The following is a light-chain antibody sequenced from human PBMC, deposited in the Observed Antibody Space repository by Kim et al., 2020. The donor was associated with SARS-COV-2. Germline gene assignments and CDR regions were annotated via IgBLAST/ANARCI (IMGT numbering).Light chain of an antibody. V-gene: IGKV1-17*01. Sequence: DIQLTQSPSSLSASVGDRVTITCRASEGIDKDLAWYQQKPGSAPKRLIYAASTLQSGVPSRFSGSGSWTEFTLTISSMQPEDFATYYCLQHNSYPITFGGGTKV. CDR1: EGIDKD. CDR2: AAS. CDR3: LQHNSYPIT. J-gene: IGKJ4*01.